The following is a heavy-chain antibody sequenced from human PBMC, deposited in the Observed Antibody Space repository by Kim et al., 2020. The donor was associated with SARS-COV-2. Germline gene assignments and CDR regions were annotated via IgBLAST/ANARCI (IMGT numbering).Heavy chain of an antibody. J-gene: IGHJ4*02. CDR3: ASRRYTGTYYYFDY. CDR2: INSDGGTT. Sequence: GGSLRLSCAASGFTFSSYGMHWVRQAPGKGLVWVSRINSDGGTTSYADSVKGRFTISRDNAKSTLYLQMNSLRAEDTAVYYCASRRYTGTYYYFDYWGQGTLVTVP. V-gene: IGHV3-74*01. D-gene: IGHD1-26*01. CDR1: GFTFSSYG.